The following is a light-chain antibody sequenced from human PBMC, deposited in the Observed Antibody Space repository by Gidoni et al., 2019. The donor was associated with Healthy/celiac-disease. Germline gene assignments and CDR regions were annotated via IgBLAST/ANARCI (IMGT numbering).Light chain of an antibody. J-gene: IGKJ4*01. CDR1: QSISSY. V-gene: IGKV1-39*01. CDR2: AAS. CDR3: QQSYSTPPT. Sequence: DIQMTQSPSYLSASVGDRVTITCRASQSISSYLNWYQQKPGKAPKLLIYAASSLQSGVPSRFSVSGSGTDFTLTISSLQPEDFATYYCQQSYSTPPTFGGGTKVEIK.